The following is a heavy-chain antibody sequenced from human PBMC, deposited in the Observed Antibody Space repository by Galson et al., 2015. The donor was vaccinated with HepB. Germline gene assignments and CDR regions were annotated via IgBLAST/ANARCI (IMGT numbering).Heavy chain of an antibody. Sequence: SLRLSCAVSGLTFSDYDMHWVRQAPGKGLEWVALISSNGGAQYYGDSVKGRFTVSRDNFDNTLYLQMSGLRPEDTAVYYCAKDISITSGWYDGLDHWGQGTQVTVSS. J-gene: IGHJ4*02. V-gene: IGHV3-30*18. CDR2: ISSNGGAQ. CDR1: GLTFSDYD. D-gene: IGHD6-19*01. CDR3: AKDISITSGWYDGLDH.